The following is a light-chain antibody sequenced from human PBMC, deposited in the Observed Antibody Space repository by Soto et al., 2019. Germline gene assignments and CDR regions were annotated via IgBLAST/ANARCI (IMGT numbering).Light chain of an antibody. CDR2: DVG. Sequence: QSSLSQPASVSGSPGQSITSSCTGTSSDVGGYNYVSWFQHHPGKAPKLMIYDVGNRPSGVSDRFSGSKSGNTASLTISGLQAEDEADYYCSSYRSTSIPYVFGTGTKVTVL. CDR3: SSYRSTSIPYV. V-gene: IGLV2-14*03. J-gene: IGLJ1*01. CDR1: SSDVGGYNY.